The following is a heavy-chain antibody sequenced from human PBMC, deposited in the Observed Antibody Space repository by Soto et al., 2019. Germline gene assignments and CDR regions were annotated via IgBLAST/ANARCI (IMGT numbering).Heavy chain of an antibody. CDR3: AHFKRWLQNGRAFDY. V-gene: IGHV2-5*02. CDR2: IYWDDDK. J-gene: IGHJ4*02. Sequence: VSGPTLVNPTHTLTLTCTFSGFSLSTSGVGVGWIRQPPGKALEWLALIYWDDDKRYSPSLKSRLTITKDTSKNQVVLTMTNMDPVDTATYXCAHFKRWLQNGRAFDYWGQGTLVTVSS. D-gene: IGHD4-17*01. CDR1: GFSLSTSGVG.